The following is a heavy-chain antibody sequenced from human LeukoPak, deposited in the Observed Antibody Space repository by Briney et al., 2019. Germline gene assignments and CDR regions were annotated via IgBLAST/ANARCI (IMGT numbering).Heavy chain of an antibody. Sequence: GGSLRLSCVASGFKFDDYGMSWVRQAPGKGPEWVSRINWNGVSTSYVDSVKGRFTVSRDNAKNSLYLHMNSLRAEDMAFYYCARGGLGSCGSTICSSPFDNWGQGTPVTVSS. D-gene: IGHD2-2*01. CDR3: ARGGLGSCGSTICSSPFDN. V-gene: IGHV3-20*04. CDR2: INWNGVST. J-gene: IGHJ4*02. CDR1: GFKFDDYG.